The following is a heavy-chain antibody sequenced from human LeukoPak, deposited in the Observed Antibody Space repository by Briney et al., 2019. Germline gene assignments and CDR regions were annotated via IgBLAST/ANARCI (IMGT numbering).Heavy chain of an antibody. CDR2: ISGSGGST. D-gene: IGHD1-1*01. CDR1: GFTVSSNY. CDR3: AKALPKLTCFDY. V-gene: IGHV3-23*01. Sequence: TGGSLRLSCAASGFTVSSNYTSWVRQAPGKGLEWVSAISGSGGSTYYADSVKGRFTISRDNSKNTLYLQMNSLRAEDTAVYYCAKALPKLTCFDYWGQGTLVTVSS. J-gene: IGHJ4*02.